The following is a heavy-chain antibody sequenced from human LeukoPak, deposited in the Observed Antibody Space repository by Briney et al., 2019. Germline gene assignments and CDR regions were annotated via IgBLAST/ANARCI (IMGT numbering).Heavy chain of an antibody. J-gene: IGHJ5*01. D-gene: IGHD4-17*01. Sequence: SETLSLTCTVSGGSISSSSYYWGWIRQPPGKGLEWIGSIYYSGSTYYNPSLKGRVTISVDTSKNQFSLKLSSATAADTAVYYCARVRDGNYGYNWLDSWGQGTRVTVSS. CDR3: ARVRDGNYGYNWLDS. V-gene: IGHV4-39*07. CDR2: IYYSGST. CDR1: GGSISSSSYY.